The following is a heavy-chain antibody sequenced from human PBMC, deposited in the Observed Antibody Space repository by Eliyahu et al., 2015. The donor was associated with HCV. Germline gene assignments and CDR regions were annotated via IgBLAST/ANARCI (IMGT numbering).Heavy chain of an antibody. Sequence: EVQLLESGGDLIEPGGSLRLSCATSGFTFSNYAMSWVRQAPGKGLEWVSSLRHSDGCTHHPDGCIYYADSVKGRFTISRDDWKNALYLQMNSLRAEDTAIYYCTKDVYDGSAFTSDFWGQGTLVTVSS. CDR1: GFTFSNYA. CDR3: TKDVYDGSAFTSDF. J-gene: IGHJ4*02. CDR2: LRHSDGCTHHPDGCI. V-gene: IGHV3-23*01. D-gene: IGHD3-22*01.